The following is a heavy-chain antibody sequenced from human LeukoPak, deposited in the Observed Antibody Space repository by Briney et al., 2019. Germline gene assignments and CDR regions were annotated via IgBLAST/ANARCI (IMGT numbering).Heavy chain of an antibody. CDR3: ARGSVIAAAGNYFDY. D-gene: IGHD6-13*01. CDR1: GGTFSSYA. CDR2: IIPMFGTA. Sequence: SVKVSCKASGGTFSSYAISWVRQAPGQGLEWMGGIIPMFGTADYAQKFQGRATITADESTSTAYMELSSLRSEDTAVYYCARGSVIAAAGNYFDYWGQGTLVTVSS. V-gene: IGHV1-69*13. J-gene: IGHJ4*02.